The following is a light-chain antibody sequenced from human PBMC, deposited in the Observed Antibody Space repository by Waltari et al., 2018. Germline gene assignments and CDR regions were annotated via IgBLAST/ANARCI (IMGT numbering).Light chain of an antibody. CDR2: GNS. Sequence: QSVLTQPPSVSGAPGQRVTISCTGSSSNIGAGYDVHWYQQLPGTAPKLLIYGNSKRPSGVPDRFSGAKSGTSASLAITGLQAEDEADYYCQSYDSSLSGNWVFGGGTKLTVL. J-gene: IGLJ3*02. CDR1: SSNIGAGYD. V-gene: IGLV1-40*01. CDR3: QSYDSSLSGNWV.